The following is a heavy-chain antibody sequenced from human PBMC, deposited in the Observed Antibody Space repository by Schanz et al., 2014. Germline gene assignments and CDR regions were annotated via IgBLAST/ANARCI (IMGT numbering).Heavy chain of an antibody. J-gene: IGHJ4*02. Sequence: EVQLLESGGGLVQPGGSLRLSCAASGFTFSTSAMSWVRQVPGKGLEWVSAILGLASTTYYADSVKGRFTISRDNAKNSLYLQMNSLRPEDTAVYYCARGGFGEVSYFDDWGQGTLVTVSS. D-gene: IGHD3-10*01. CDR1: GFTFSTSA. V-gene: IGHV3-23*01. CDR3: ARGGFGEVSYFDD. CDR2: ILGLASTT.